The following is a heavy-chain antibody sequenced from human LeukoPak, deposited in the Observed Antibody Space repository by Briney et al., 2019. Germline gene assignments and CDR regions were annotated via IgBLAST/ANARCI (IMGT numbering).Heavy chain of an antibody. V-gene: IGHV4-34*01. CDR1: GGSLSGYY. Sequence: SETLSLTCVVSGGSLSGYYWSWIRQPPGKGLEWSGEINHSVDTNYNPSLKSRVTILVDTSRNQFSLKLTSVTAADTAVYHCARRGRGYSYGRPFDYWGLGTLVTVSS. D-gene: IGHD5-18*01. CDR3: ARRGRGYSYGRPFDY. CDR2: INHSVDT. J-gene: IGHJ4*02.